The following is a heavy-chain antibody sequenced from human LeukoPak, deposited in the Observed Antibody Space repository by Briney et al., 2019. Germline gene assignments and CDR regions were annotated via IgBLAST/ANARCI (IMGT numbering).Heavy chain of an antibody. J-gene: IGHJ3*02. CDR3: ARLGKSGMTTVTTRAFDI. V-gene: IGHV4-39*01. D-gene: IGHD4-17*01. CDR2: IYYSGST. Sequence: PSETLSLTCTVSGGSISSSSYNWGWIRQPPGKGLEWIGSIYYSGSTYYNPSLKSRVIISVDTSKNQFSLKLSSVIAADTAVYYCARLGKSGMTTVTTRAFDIWGQGTMVTVSS. CDR1: GGSISSSSYN.